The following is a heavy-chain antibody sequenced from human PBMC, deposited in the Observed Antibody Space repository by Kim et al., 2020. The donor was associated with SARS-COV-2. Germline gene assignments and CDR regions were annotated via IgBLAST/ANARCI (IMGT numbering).Heavy chain of an antibody. D-gene: IGHD2-2*01. Sequence: SETLSLTCTVSGGSISSSSYYWGWIRQPPGKGLEWIGSIYYSGSTYYNPSLKSRVTISVDTSKNQFSLKLSSVTAADTAVYYCARHHFYQLLSGWFDPWGQGTLVTVSS. J-gene: IGHJ5*02. CDR1: GGSISSSSYY. CDR3: ARHHFYQLLSGWFDP. CDR2: IYYSGST. V-gene: IGHV4-39*01.